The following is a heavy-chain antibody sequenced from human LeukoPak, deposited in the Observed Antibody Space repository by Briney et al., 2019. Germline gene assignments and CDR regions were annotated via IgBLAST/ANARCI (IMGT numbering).Heavy chain of an antibody. D-gene: IGHD6-19*01. CDR3: AKAGIAVPATPEY. V-gene: IGHV3-23*01. CDR2: ISSSGGTT. J-gene: IGHJ4*02. Sequence: GGSLRLSCAASGFTFSSYAMNWVHQAPGKGLEWVSVISSSGGTTYYSDSVKGRFNISRDNSKNTLYLQMNSLRAEDTAVYYCAKAGIAVPATPEYCGQGTQVTVSS. CDR1: GFTFSSYA.